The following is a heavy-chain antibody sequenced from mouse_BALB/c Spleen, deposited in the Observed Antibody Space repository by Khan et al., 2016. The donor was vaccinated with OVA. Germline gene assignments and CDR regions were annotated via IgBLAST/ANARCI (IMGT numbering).Heavy chain of an antibody. Sequence: QVQLQQSGAELARPGASVKMSCKASGYIFTSYTMHWVKQRPGQGLEWIGYINPSSDYTNYNQKFKDKATLTADKSSSTAYMQLSSLTSEDSAVXSCSSYNGYPAWFAYWGQGTLVTVSS. J-gene: IGHJ3*01. D-gene: IGHD2-14*01. CDR1: GYIFTSYT. CDR3: SSYNGYPAWFAY. V-gene: IGHV1-4*01. CDR2: INPSSDYT.